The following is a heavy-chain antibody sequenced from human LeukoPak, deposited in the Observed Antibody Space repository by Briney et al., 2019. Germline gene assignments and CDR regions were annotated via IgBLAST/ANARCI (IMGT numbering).Heavy chain of an antibody. V-gene: IGHV3-23*01. CDR2: ISGSGGST. CDR1: GFTFSSYA. D-gene: IGHD5-24*01. Sequence: GGSLRLSCAASGFTFSSYAMSWVRQAPGKGLEWVSAISGSGGSTYYADSVKGRFTISRDNSKNTLYVQMNSLRDEDTAVYYCAKDFEGRLQPLDYWGQGTLVTVSS. CDR3: AKDFEGRLQPLDY. J-gene: IGHJ4*02.